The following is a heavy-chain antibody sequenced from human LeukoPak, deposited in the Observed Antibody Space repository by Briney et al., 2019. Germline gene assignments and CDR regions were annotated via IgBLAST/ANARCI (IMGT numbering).Heavy chain of an antibody. V-gene: IGHV4-61*02. J-gene: IGHJ4*02. CDR2: IDTSGST. CDR3: ARGVVGATAFAY. CDR1: GGSISSGSYY. D-gene: IGHD1-26*01. Sequence: PSETLSLTCTVSGGSISSGSYYWSWIRQSAGKGLEWIGRIDTSGSTKYNPSLKGRVTMSVDTSENQFSLRLSSVTVADTAVYYCARGVVGATAFAYWGQGTLVSVSS.